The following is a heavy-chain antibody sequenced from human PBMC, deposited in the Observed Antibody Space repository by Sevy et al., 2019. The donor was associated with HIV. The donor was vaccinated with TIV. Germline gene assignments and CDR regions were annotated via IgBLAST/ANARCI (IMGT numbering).Heavy chain of an antibody. D-gene: IGHD1-20*01. CDR2: IIPIFGTA. CDR1: GGTFSSYA. J-gene: IGHJ5*02. V-gene: IGHV1-69*13. CDR3: AREGILNRFDP. Sequence: ASVNVSCKASGGTFSSYAISWVRQAPGQGLEWMVGIIPIFGTANYAQKYQGRVTITADESTSTVYMELSGLRSEDTAVYYRAREGILNRFDPWGQGTLVTVSS.